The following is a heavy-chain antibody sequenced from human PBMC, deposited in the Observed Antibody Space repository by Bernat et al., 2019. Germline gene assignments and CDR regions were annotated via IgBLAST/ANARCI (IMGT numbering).Heavy chain of an antibody. CDR1: GFTFSSYA. V-gene: IGHV3-23*01. CDR3: AKARGTSRIARNTDY. CDR2: ISGSGDST. Sequence: EVQLLESGGALVQPGGSLRLSCAASGFTFSSYAMSWVRQAPGKGLEWVSAISGSGDSTCYADSVKGRFTIARDNSKNTLYMQMNSLRAEDTALYCCAKARGTSRIARNTDYWGQGTLVTVSS. J-gene: IGHJ4*02. D-gene: IGHD1-14*01.